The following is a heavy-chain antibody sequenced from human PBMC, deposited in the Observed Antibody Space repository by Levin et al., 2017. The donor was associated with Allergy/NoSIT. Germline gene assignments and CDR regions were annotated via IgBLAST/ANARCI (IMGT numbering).Heavy chain of an antibody. J-gene: IGHJ6*02. Sequence: GESLKISCKASGYSFTTYNINWVRQATGQGLEWMGWMNPNSDNTAYAQRFQGRVTMTRNTSINTAYMELSSLRSEDTAVYYCAKEVEGDVVVPTARGLDVWGQGTTVTVSS. CDR3: AKEVEGDVVVPTARGLDV. V-gene: IGHV1-8*01. CDR2: MNPNSDNT. CDR1: GYSFTTYN. D-gene: IGHD2-2*01.